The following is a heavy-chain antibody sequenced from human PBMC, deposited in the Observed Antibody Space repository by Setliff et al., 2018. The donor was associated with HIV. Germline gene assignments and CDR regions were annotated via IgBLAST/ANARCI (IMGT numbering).Heavy chain of an antibody. Sequence: GASVKVSCKASGYTFTNYYMHWVRQAPGQGLEWMGWINPNSGGTNYAQKFQGRVTMTRDTSISTAYMELSRLRSDDTAVYYCAREGKFRYYYYMDVWGKGTTVTVSS. J-gene: IGHJ6*03. CDR1: GYTFTNYY. D-gene: IGHD3-10*01. V-gene: IGHV1-2*02. CDR2: INPNSGGT. CDR3: AREGKFRYYYYMDV.